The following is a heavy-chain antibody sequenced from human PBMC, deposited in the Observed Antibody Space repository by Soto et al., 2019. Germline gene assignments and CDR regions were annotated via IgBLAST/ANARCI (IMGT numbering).Heavy chain of an antibody. D-gene: IGHD2-2*01. Sequence: GGSLRLSCAASGFTFSSYSMNWVRQAPGKGLEWVSYISSSSSTIHYADSVKGRFTISRDNAKNSLYLQMNSLRAEDTAVYYCAREDCSSTSCYYGRWFDPWGQGTLVTVSS. V-gene: IGHV3-48*01. CDR1: GFTFSSYS. CDR3: AREDCSSTSCYYGRWFDP. CDR2: ISSSSSTI. J-gene: IGHJ5*02.